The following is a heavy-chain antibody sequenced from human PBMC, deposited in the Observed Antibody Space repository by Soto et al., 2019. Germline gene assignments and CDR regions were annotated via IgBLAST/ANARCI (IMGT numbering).Heavy chain of an antibody. Sequence: QVQLVESGGRVVQPGGSQRLSCAASAFTFSSYGMHWVRQAPGKGLEWVAGISYDGSNEYYADSVKGRFTISRDNSKNTLYLHMNSLRAEDTAVYYCAKDPNSSGWYGYYYYYYMDVWGKGTTVTVSS. V-gene: IGHV3-30*18. J-gene: IGHJ6*03. CDR3: AKDPNSSGWYGYYYYYYMDV. D-gene: IGHD6-19*01. CDR2: ISYDGSNE. CDR1: AFTFSSYG.